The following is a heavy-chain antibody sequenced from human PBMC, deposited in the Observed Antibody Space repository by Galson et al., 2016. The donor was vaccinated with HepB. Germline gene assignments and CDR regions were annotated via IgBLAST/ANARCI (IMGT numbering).Heavy chain of an antibody. CDR2: IYHSGST. CDR3: AKRTTGGAFDI. J-gene: IGHJ3*02. Sequence: ILSLTCTVSGGSISTTGYYWSWIRQHPGKGLEWIGYIYHSGSTFYNPSLKSRLTMSVDTSKNQFSLKLSRVTAADTAVYYCAKRTTGGAFDIWGQGTMVSVSS. D-gene: IGHD1-1*01. CDR1: GGSISTTGYY. V-gene: IGHV4-31*03.